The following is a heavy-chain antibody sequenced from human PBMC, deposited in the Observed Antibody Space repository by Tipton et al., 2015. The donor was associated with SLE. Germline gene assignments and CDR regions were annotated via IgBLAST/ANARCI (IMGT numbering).Heavy chain of an antibody. D-gene: IGHD3-3*01. Sequence: SLRLSCAASGFTVSSNYMSWVRQAPGKGLEWVSVIYSGGSTYYADSVKGRFTISRDNSKNTLYLQMNSLRAEDTAVYYCARVYTEERFLEWPSQSPFDYWGQGTLVTVSS. J-gene: IGHJ4*02. CDR3: ARVYTEERFLEWPSQSPFDY. CDR1: GFTVSSNY. CDR2: IYSGGST. V-gene: IGHV3-66*02.